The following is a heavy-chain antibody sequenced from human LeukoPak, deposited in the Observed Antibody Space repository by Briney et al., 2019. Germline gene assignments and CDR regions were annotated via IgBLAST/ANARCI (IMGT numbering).Heavy chain of an antibody. D-gene: IGHD2-15*01. CDR3: AKNADRGAYCRGGSCYPYYYYYMDV. Sequence: GGSLRLSCAASGFTFSSYWMSWVRQAPGKGLEWVANTKQDGSEKYYVDSVKGRFTISRDNAKNSLYLQMNSLTVEDTAIYYCAKNADRGAYCRGGSCYPYYYYYMDVWGTGTTVTISS. V-gene: IGHV3-7*03. CDR2: TKQDGSEK. J-gene: IGHJ6*03. CDR1: GFTFSSYW.